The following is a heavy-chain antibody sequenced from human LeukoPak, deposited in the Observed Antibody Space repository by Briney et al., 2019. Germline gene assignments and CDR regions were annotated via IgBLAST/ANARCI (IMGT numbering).Heavy chain of an antibody. CDR2: ISSSSSYI. D-gene: IGHD6-13*01. Sequence: GGSLRLSCAASGFTFSSYSMNWVRQAPGKGLEWVSSISSSSSYIYYADSVKGRFTISRDNAKNSLYLQVNSLRAEDTAVYYCARGPVGRKLAYYYGMDVWGQGTTVTVSS. CDR1: GFTFSSYS. V-gene: IGHV3-21*01. J-gene: IGHJ6*02. CDR3: ARGPVGRKLAYYYGMDV.